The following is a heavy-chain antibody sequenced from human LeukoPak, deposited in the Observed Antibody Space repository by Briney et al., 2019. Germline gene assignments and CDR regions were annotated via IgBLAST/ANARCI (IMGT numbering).Heavy chain of an antibody. J-gene: IGHJ4*02. Sequence: HPGGSLRLSCAASGFTFRSYWMRWVRQAPGKGLEWVANIKQDGSEKNYVDSVKGRFTISRDNAKNSLYLQMNSLRAEDTAVYYCASGLELDYWGQGTLVTVSS. CDR3: ASGLELDY. CDR2: IKQDGSEK. CDR1: GFTFRSYW. V-gene: IGHV3-7*03.